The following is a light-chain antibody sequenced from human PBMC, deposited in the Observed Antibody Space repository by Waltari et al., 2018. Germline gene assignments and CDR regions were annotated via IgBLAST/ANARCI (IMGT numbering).Light chain of an antibody. CDR2: QDN. V-gene: IGLV3-1*01. CDR1: KLGDKY. Sequence: SYELTQPPSVSVSPGQTASITCSGDKLGDKYACWYQQKPGQSPVLVMYQDNKRPSGIPERFSGSNSWNTATLTISGTQGLDEADYYCQAWHSSTVVFGGGTKLTVL. CDR3: QAWHSSTVV. J-gene: IGLJ2*01.